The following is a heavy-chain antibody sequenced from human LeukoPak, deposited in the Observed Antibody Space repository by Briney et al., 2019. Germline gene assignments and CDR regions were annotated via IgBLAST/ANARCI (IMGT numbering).Heavy chain of an antibody. CDR3: ARDQRDYGSGSLPLD. V-gene: IGHV1-46*01. CDR1: GYNFTGYY. D-gene: IGHD3-10*01. CDR2: INPSGGST. Sequence: ASVKVSCKASGYNFTGYYMHWVRQAPGQGLEWMGIINPSGGSTSYAQKFQGRVTMTRDTSTSTVYMELSSLRSEDTAVYYCARDQRDYGSGSLPLDWGQGTLVTVSS. J-gene: IGHJ4*02.